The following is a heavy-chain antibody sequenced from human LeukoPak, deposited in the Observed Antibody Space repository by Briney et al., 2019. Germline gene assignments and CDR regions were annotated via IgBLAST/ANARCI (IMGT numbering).Heavy chain of an antibody. CDR1: GGTFRSSV. CDR3: ARAPGYCSSTSCYTGYFQH. Sequence: SVKVSCKASGGTFRSSVISWVRQAPGQGLEWMGGIIPIFGTASYAQKFQGRVTITADESTSTAYMELRSLRSDDTAVYYCARAPGYCSSTSCYTGYFQHWGQGTLVTVSS. V-gene: IGHV1-69*01. D-gene: IGHD2-2*02. J-gene: IGHJ1*01. CDR2: IIPIFGTA.